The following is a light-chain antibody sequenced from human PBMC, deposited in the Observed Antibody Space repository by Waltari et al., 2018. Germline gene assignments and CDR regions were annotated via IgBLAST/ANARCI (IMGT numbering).Light chain of an antibody. Sequence: EIGLTQSPGTLALSPGERATLSCRASQRVSSSYLAWYQQKPGQAPRLLIYGASSRAPGIPDRFSGSGSGTDFTLTISRLEPEDFAVYYCQQYGSSPRTFGQGTKLEIK. J-gene: IGKJ2*01. CDR2: GAS. CDR1: QRVSSSY. V-gene: IGKV3-20*01. CDR3: QQYGSSPRT.